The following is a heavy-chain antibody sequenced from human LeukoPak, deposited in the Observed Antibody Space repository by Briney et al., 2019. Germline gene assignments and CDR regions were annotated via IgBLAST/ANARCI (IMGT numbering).Heavy chain of an antibody. CDR2: MSGSGGST. J-gene: IGHJ6*03. D-gene: IGHD2-15*01. CDR3: ARDLSIAENYYYYMDV. CDR1: GFTFSSYA. V-gene: IGHV3-23*01. Sequence: GGSLRLSCAASGFTFSSYAMSWVRQAPGKGLEWVSAMSGSGGSTYYADSVKGRFTISRDNAKNSLYLQMNSLRAEDTAVYYCARDLSIAENYYYYMDVWGKGTTVTVSS.